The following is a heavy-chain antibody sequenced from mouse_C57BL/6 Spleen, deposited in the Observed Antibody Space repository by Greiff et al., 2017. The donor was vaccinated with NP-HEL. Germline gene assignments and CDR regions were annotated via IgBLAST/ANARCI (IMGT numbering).Heavy chain of an antibody. CDR2: INPSSGNI. V-gene: IGHV1-7*01. CDR3: PRDRLRYYFDY. Sequence: VQLQQSGAELAKPGASVKLSCKASGYTFTSYWMHGGKKRPGKGLEWIGYINPSSGNIKYNQKLKDKATLTAEKSSSTAYMQLSSLTYEDSAVYYCPRDRLRYYFDYWGQGTTLTVSS. J-gene: IGHJ2*01. CDR1: GYTFTSYW. D-gene: IGHD1-1*01.